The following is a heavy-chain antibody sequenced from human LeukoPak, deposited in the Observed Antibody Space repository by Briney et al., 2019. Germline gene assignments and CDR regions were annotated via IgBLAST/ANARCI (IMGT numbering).Heavy chain of an antibody. J-gene: IGHJ3*02. V-gene: IGHV5-51*01. CDR1: GYGFTIYW. CDR3: ARQAGDAFDI. Sequence: GESLKISCKGSGYGFTIYWIGWLRQMPGKGLEWMGIIYPGDSHTRYSPSFQGQVTISADKSISTAYLQWSSLKVSDTAMYYCARQAGDAFDIWGQGTMVTVSS. CDR2: IYPGDSHT.